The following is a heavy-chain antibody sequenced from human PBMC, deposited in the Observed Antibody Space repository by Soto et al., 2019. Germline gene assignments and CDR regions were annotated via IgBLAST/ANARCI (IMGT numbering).Heavy chain of an antibody. CDR1: GFTFSSYA. Sequence: GGSLRLSCAASGFTFSSYAMSWVRQAPGKGLEWVSAISGSGGSTYYADSVKGRFTISRDNSKNTLYLQMSSLRAEDTAVYYCAKGIPPDCSSTSCYGRLYYYYMDVWGKGTTVTVSS. J-gene: IGHJ6*03. CDR3: AKGIPPDCSSTSCYGRLYYYYMDV. V-gene: IGHV3-23*01. CDR2: ISGSGGST. D-gene: IGHD2-2*01.